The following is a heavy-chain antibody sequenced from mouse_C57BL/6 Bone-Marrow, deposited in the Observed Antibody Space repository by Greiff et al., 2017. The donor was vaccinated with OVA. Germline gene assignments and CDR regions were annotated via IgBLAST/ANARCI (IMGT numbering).Heavy chain of an antibody. CDR2: IHPNSGST. CDR3: ARQLRLPYAMDY. J-gene: IGHJ4*01. D-gene: IGHD3-2*02. CDR1: GYTFTSYW. V-gene: IGHV1-64*01. Sequence: QVQLQQPGAELVKPGASVKLSCKASGYTFTSYWMHWVKQRPGQGLEWIGMIHPNSGSTNYNEKFKSKATLTVDKSSSTAYMQLSSLTSEDSAVYYCARQLRLPYAMDYWGQGTSVIVSS.